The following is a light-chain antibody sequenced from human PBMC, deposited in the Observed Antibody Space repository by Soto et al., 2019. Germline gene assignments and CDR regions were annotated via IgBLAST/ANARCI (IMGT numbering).Light chain of an antibody. CDR3: SSYTTSSTLV. Sequence: QSALTQPASVSGSPGQSITISCTGTSSDIGGYNFVSWYQQHPGKAPKLMIYDVTNRPPGLSDRFSGSKSGNTASLTISGLQAKDEADYYCSSYTTSSTLVFGGGTKLTVL. CDR2: DVT. CDR1: SSDIGGYNF. J-gene: IGLJ3*02. V-gene: IGLV2-14*03.